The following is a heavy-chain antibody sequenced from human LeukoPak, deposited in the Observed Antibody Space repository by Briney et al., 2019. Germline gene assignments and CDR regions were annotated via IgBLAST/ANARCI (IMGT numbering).Heavy chain of an antibody. CDR1: GFTFSSYG. V-gene: IGHV3-30*02. CDR2: IRYDGSNK. D-gene: IGHD3-9*01. CDR3: AKSLYVLRYFDWLSPLDY. J-gene: IGHJ4*02. Sequence: GGSLRLSCAASGFTFSSYGMHWVRQAPGKGLEWVAFIRYDGSNKYYADSVKGRFTISRDNSKNTLYLQMNSLRAEDTAVYYCAKSLYVLRYFDWLSPLDYWGQGTLVTVSS.